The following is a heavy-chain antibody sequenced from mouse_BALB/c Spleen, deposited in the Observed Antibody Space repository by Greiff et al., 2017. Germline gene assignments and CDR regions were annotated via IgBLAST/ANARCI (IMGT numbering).Heavy chain of an antibody. Sequence: QVQLQQSGAELVRPGVSVKISCKGSGYTFTDYAMHWVKQSHAKSLEWIGVISTYYGDASYNQKFKGKATMTVDKSSSTAYMELARLTSEDSAIYYWARSQGDGKGSYYYAMDYWGQGTSVTVSS. CDR2: ISTYYGDA. CDR3: ARSQGDGKGSYYYAMDY. V-gene: IGHV1S137*01. CDR1: GYTFTDYA. D-gene: IGHD2-1*01. J-gene: IGHJ4*01.